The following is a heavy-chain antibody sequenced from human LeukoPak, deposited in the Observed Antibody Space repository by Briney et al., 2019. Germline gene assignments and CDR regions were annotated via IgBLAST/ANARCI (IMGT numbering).Heavy chain of an antibody. D-gene: IGHD3-22*01. Sequence: SETLSLSCAVYGGSFSGYYWSWIRQPPGKGLEWIGYIYSSRSNNYNPSLKSRVTISVDTSKNQFSLKLSFVTAADTAVYYCARDYYDSSGYWGAFDIWGQGTMVTVSS. V-gene: IGHV4-59*01. CDR3: ARDYYDSSGYWGAFDI. CDR2: IYSSRSN. J-gene: IGHJ3*02. CDR1: GGSFSGYY.